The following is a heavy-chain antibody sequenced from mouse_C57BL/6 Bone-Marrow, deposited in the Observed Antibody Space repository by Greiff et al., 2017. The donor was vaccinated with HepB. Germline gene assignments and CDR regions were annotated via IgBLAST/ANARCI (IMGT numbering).Heavy chain of an antibody. J-gene: IGHJ3*01. CDR1: GFTFSSYA. Sequence: DVQLVESGGGLVKPGGSLKLSCAASGFTFSSYAMSWVRQTPEKRLEWVATISDGGSYTYYPDNVKGRFTISRDNAKNNLYLQMSHLKSEDTAMYYCAPNWDEIAYWGQGTLVTVSA. V-gene: IGHV5-4*01. CDR3: APNWDEIAY. D-gene: IGHD4-1*01. CDR2: ISDGGSYT.